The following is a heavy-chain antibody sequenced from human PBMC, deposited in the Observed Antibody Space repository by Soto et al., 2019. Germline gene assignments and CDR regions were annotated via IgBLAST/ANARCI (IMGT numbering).Heavy chain of an antibody. D-gene: IGHD2-15*01. V-gene: IGHV3-30*18. CDR2: ISYDGSNK. Sequence: QVQLVESGGGVVQPGRSLRLSCAASGFTFSSYGMHWVRRAPGKGLEWVALISYDGSNKYYPDSVKGRFTISRDNSKNTLYLQMNSLRAEDTAVYYCAKVHPQSGGFDNWGQGTLVTVSS. J-gene: IGHJ4*02. CDR3: AKVHPQSGGFDN. CDR1: GFTFSSYG.